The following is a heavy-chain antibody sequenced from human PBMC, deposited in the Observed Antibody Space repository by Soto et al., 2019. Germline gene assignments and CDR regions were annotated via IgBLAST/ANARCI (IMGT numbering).Heavy chain of an antibody. V-gene: IGHV5-51*01. Sequence: GESLKISCKGSGYSFTSYWISWVRQMPGKGLEWMGIIYPGDSDTRYSPSFQGQVTISADKSISTAYLQWSSLKASDTAMYYCAILGVNYHSSGYSGYWGQGTLVTVSS. CDR3: AILGVNYHSSGYSGY. CDR1: GYSFTSYW. D-gene: IGHD3-22*01. J-gene: IGHJ4*02. CDR2: IYPGDSDT.